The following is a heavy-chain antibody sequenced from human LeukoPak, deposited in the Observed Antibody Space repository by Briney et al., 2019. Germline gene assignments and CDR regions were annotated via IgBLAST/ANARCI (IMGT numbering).Heavy chain of an antibody. J-gene: IGHJ4*02. D-gene: IGHD3-22*01. CDR3: ARAEQNYYDSSGYFTPFDY. Sequence: ASVKVSCKASGYTFTDYYMHWVRQAPGQGLEWMGWINPNSGGTNYAQNFQGRVTMTRDTSINTAYMELSRLSSDDTAVYYCARAEQNYYDSSGYFTPFDYWGQGTLVTVST. V-gene: IGHV1-2*02. CDR2: INPNSGGT. CDR1: GYTFTDYY.